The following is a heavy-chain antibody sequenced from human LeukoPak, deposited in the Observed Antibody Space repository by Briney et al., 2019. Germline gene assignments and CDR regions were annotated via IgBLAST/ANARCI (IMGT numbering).Heavy chain of an antibody. CDR2: INPNSGGT. V-gene: IGHV1-2*02. CDR3: AGSGAARGNLAGTFGY. Sequence: GASVKVSCKASGYTFTGYYMHWVRQAPGQGLEWMGWINPNSGGTNYAQKFQGRVTMTRDTSISTAYMELSRLRSDDTAVYYCAGSGAARGNLAGTFGYWGQGTLVTVSS. CDR1: GYTFTGYY. D-gene: IGHD6-6*01. J-gene: IGHJ4*02.